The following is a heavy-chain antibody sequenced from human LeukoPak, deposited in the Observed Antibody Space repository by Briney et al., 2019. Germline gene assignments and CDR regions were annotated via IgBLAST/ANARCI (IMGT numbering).Heavy chain of an antibody. V-gene: IGHV3-30*18. CDR1: GFTFSNYG. J-gene: IGHJ4*02. CDR3: AKDSGSWIDH. Sequence: TGRSLRLSCAASGFTFSNYGMHWVRQAPGKGLEWVAVISYDGSNKYYVDSVKGRFTISRDNSKNTLYLQMTSLRADDTAVYYCAKDSGSWIDHWGQGTLVTVSS. CDR2: ISYDGSNK. D-gene: IGHD6-13*01.